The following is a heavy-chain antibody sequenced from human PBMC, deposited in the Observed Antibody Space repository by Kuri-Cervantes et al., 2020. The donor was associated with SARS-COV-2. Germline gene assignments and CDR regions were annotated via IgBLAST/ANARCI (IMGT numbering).Heavy chain of an antibody. CDR3: ARSYDFWSGPSGSAFDI. J-gene: IGHJ3*02. V-gene: IGHV1-2*02. CDR1: GYTFTGYY. CDR2: INPNSGGT. D-gene: IGHD3-3*01. Sequence: ASVKVSCKASGYTFTGYYMHWVRQAPGQGLEWMGWINPNSGGTNYAQKFQGRVTMTRDTSISTAYMELSRLRSDDMAVYYCARSYDFWSGPSGSAFDIWGQGTMVTVSS.